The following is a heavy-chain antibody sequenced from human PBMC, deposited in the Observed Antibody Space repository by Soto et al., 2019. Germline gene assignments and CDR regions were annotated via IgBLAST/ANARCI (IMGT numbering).Heavy chain of an antibody. D-gene: IGHD2-2*01. CDR1: GFTFSTYA. CDR3: VRERVEDEYSDY. CDR2: MSYDGSNK. Sequence: QVQLVESGGGVVQPGKSLTLSCAASGFTFSTYAMHWVRQAPGKGLEWMAVMSYDGSNKFYADSVKGRFSISRDNSMNRLFLQMTSLRAEDTAMYYCVRERVEDEYSDYWGQGTLVTVSS. J-gene: IGHJ4*02. V-gene: IGHV3-30-3*01.